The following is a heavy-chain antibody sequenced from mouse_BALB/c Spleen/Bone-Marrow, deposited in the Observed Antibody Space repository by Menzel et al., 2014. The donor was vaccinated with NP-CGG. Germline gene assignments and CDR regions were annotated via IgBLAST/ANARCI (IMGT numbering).Heavy chain of an antibody. CDR2: INSNGGST. V-gene: IGHV5-6-3*01. D-gene: IGHD2-4*01. Sequence: EVKVVESGGGLVQPGGSLKISCAASGFTFSSYGMSWVRQTPDKRLDLVATINSNGGSTYYPDSVKGRFTISRDNAKNTLYLQMSSLKSEDTVMYYCARDNYYDYDGFAYWGQGTLVTVSA. J-gene: IGHJ3*01. CDR3: ARDNYYDYDGFAY. CDR1: GFTFSSYG.